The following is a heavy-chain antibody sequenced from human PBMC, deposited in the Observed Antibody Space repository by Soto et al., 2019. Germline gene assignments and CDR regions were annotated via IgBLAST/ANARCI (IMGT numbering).Heavy chain of an antibody. CDR1: GGTFSSYA. CDR2: IIPIFGTA. V-gene: IGHV1-69*13. Sequence: SVKVSCKASGGTFSSYAISWVRQAPGQGLEWMGGIIPIFGTANYAQKFQGRVTITADESTSTAYMELSSLRSEDTAVYYCARATRFYWNSLYARDIWGQGTMVTVSS. D-gene: IGHD1-7*01. J-gene: IGHJ3*02. CDR3: ARATRFYWNSLYARDI.